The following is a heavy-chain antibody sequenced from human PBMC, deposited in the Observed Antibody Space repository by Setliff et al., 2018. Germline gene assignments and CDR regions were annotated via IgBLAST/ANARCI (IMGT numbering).Heavy chain of an antibody. J-gene: IGHJ6*03. Sequence: LSLPCAVSGYSTSSGFSWVWIRQSPGKGLEWIGRILFSGDTYYNPSLNSRVTISADTSKNQFSLNLSSVTAADTAVYYCARDNRARHYMDVWGKGTTVTVSS. CDR1: GYSTSSGFS. D-gene: IGHD3-10*01. CDR3: ARDNRARHYMDV. CDR2: ILFSGDT. V-gene: IGHV4-38-2*02.